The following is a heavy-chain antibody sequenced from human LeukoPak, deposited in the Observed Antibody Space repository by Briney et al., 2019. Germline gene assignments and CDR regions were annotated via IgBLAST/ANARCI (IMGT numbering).Heavy chain of an antibody. Sequence: PGGSLRLSCAASGFTFSSYAMSWVRQAPGKGLEWVSAISGSGGSTYYADSVKGRFTISRDNSKNTLYLQMNSLRAEDTAVYYCAKDQEYYDFWSGYYAYYYYGMDVWGQGTTVTVSS. CDR3: AKDQEYYDFWSGYYAYYYYGMDV. J-gene: IGHJ6*02. V-gene: IGHV3-23*01. CDR2: ISGSGGST. CDR1: GFTFSSYA. D-gene: IGHD3-3*01.